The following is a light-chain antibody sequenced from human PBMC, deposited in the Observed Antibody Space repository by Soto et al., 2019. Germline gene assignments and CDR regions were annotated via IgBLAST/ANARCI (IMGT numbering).Light chain of an antibody. J-gene: IGKJ4*01. V-gene: IGKV3-11*01. CDR2: DAS. Sequence: VLAQSPVTLSLSPGERATLSCRASQSVSSYLAWYQQKPGQAPRLLIYDASTRATGIPARFSGSGSGTDFTLTISRLEPEDFAVYYCQQFSSYPLTFGGGTKVDIK. CDR1: QSVSSY. CDR3: QQFSSYPLT.